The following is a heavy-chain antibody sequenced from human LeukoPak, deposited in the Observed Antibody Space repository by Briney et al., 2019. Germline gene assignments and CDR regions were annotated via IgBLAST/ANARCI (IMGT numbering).Heavy chain of an antibody. V-gene: IGHV3-7*03. Sequence: PGGSLRLSCAASGFTFGSYWMTWVRQAPGKGLEWVANIKQDGSEKYYVDSVKGRFTISRDNAKNALYLQMNNLRAEDTAVYYCAKVGGSYPHYYFDYWGQGTLVTVSS. CDR1: GFTFGSYW. D-gene: IGHD1-26*01. CDR2: IKQDGSEK. CDR3: AKVGGSYPHYYFDY. J-gene: IGHJ4*02.